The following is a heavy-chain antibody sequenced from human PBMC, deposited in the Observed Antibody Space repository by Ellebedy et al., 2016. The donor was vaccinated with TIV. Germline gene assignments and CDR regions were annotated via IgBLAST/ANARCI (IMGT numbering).Heavy chain of an antibody. Sequence: GESLKISCAASGFNFRSYWMTWVRQAPGKGLEWVAKIRQEGGEIYYVESVKGRFTISRDNAKNSLFLQMNSRRVEDTAVYYCARRASYGDYAVQVNPWFDPWGQGTLVTVSS. CDR2: IRQEGGEI. D-gene: IGHD4-17*01. J-gene: IGHJ5*02. V-gene: IGHV3-7*01. CDR3: ARRASYGDYAVQVNPWFDP. CDR1: GFNFRSYW.